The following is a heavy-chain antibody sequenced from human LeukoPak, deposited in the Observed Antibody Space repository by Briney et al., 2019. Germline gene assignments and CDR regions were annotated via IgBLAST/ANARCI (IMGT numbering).Heavy chain of an antibody. D-gene: IGHD4-17*01. CDR2: IRSKANSYAT. CDR3: TRCPYGDYDHYYYYGMDV. V-gene: IGHV3-73*01. Sequence: GGSLRLSCAASGFTFSGSAMHWVRQASGKGLEWVGRIRSKANSYATAYSASVKGRFTISRDDSKNTAYLQMNSLKTEDTAVYYCTRCPYGDYDHYYYYGMDVWGQGTTVTVSS. J-gene: IGHJ6*02. CDR1: GFTFSGSA.